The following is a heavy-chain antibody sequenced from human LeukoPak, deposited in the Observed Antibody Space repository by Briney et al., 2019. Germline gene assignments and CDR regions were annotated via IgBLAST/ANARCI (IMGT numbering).Heavy chain of an antibody. J-gene: IGHJ5*02. CDR3: ARDKYYGSGNYGKYNWFDP. Sequence: PGGSLRLSCAASGFTFSSYEMNWVRQAPGKGLEWVSYISSSGSNIKYADSVKGRFTISRGNAKNSVYLQMNSLRAEDTAVYYCARDKYYGSGNYGKYNWFDPWGQGALVTVSS. D-gene: IGHD3-10*01. CDR2: ISSSGSNI. V-gene: IGHV3-48*03. CDR1: GFTFSSYE.